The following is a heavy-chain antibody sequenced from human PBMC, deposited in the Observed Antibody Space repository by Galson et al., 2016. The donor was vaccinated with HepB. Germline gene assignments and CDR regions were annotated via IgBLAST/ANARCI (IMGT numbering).Heavy chain of an antibody. Sequence: SLRLSCAGSGFSFSAYAVHCVRQTPGKGLEWVAVIWSGGIKKYYADSVEGRLTISRDNSENTVYLQIDTLRVEDTAMYYCASSVVVAGIIDYWGQGTLVTVSS. CDR1: GFSFSAYA. D-gene: IGHD2-2*01. V-gene: IGHV3-33*01. CDR3: ASSVVVAGIIDY. J-gene: IGHJ4*02. CDR2: IWSGGIKK.